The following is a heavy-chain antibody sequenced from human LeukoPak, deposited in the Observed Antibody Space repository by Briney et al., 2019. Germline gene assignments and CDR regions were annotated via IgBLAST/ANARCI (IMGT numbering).Heavy chain of an antibody. J-gene: IGHJ4*02. V-gene: IGHV4-34*01. CDR1: GGSFSGYY. CDR2: INHSGST. Sequence: PSETLSLTCAVYGGSFSGYYWSWIRQPPGKGLEWIGEINHSGSTNYNPSLKSRVTISVDTSKNQFSLKLSSVTAADTAVYYCASRSGSYLPNDYWGQGTLVTVSS. CDR3: ASRSGSYLPNDY. D-gene: IGHD1-26*01.